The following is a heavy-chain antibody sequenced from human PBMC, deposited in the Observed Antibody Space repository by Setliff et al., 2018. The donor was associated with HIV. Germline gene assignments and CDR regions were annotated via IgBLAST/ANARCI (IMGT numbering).Heavy chain of an antibody. Sequence: GASVKVSCKVYGYTLSELSIHWVRQAPGKGLEWMGYFDPQDGETVYAQKFQGRVTLTEDTSTGTAYMELSGLRSEDTAVYYCARIVRPSYYYYYYMDVWGKGTTVTVSS. CDR2: FDPQDGET. D-gene: IGHD3-10*02. CDR1: GYTLSELS. V-gene: IGHV1-24*01. CDR3: ARIVRPSYYYYYYMDV. J-gene: IGHJ6*03.